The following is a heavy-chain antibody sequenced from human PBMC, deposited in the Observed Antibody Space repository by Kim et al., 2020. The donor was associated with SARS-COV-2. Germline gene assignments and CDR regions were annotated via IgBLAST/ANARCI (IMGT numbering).Heavy chain of an antibody. CDR3: ARHLRYCSGGSCYSHWFDP. CDR2: IYYSGST. D-gene: IGHD2-15*01. J-gene: IGHJ5*02. CDR1: GGSISSSSYY. V-gene: IGHV4-39*01. Sequence: SETLSLTCTVSGGSISSSSYYWGWIRQPPGKGLEWIGSIYYSGSTYYNPSLKSRVTISVDTSKNQFSLKLSSVTAADTAVYYCARHLRYCSGGSCYSHWFDPWGQGTLVTVSS.